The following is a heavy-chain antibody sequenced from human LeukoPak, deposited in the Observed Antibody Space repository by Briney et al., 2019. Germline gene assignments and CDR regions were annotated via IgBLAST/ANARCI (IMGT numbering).Heavy chain of an antibody. CDR2: IIPTLDVA. D-gene: IGHD3-16*02. J-gene: IGHJ3*02. V-gene: IGHV1-69*04. CDR3: TREGVYSPDPSSYHRLPFDI. Sequence: PPASVKVSCKASGDNFSSYVITWVRQAPGQGLEWMGRIIPTLDVANFAQKFKGRVTITADKSTNTAHLELSSLRSEDTAVYYCTREGVYSPDPSSYHRLPFDIWGKGTVVIVSS. CDR1: GDNFSSYV.